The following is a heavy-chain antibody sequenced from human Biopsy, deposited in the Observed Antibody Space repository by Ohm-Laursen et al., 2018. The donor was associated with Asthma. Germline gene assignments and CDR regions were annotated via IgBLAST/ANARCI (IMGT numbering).Heavy chain of an antibody. CDR1: GGTFNTYV. Sequence: EASVKASCKSLGGTFNTYVIGWGRQAPGQGLEGMGGFDSAFGTTTYPQKFQDRVTITADDSTSTVYMELSSLRSEDTAVYYCARKAGSCISRTCYSLDFWGQGTLVTVSS. CDR3: ARKAGSCISRTCYSLDF. CDR2: FDSAFGTT. V-gene: IGHV1-69*13. J-gene: IGHJ4*02. D-gene: IGHD2-2*01.